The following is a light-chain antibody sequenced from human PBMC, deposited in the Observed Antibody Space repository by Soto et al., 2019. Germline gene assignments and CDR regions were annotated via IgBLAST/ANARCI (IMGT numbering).Light chain of an antibody. J-gene: IGKJ4*01. Sequence: DIQMTQSPSSLSASVGDRVTITCRTRQTVNNYLNWYQHIPGKAPKLLIYGASSLQGGVPSRFSGTASGTDFTLTISNLQPEDFATYYCQQTYITPLTFGGGTKVDIK. CDR2: GAS. V-gene: IGKV1-39*01. CDR1: QTVNNY. CDR3: QQTYITPLT.